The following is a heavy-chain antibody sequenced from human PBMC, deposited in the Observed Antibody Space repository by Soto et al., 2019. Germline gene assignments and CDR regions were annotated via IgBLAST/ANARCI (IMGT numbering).Heavy chain of an antibody. V-gene: IGHV1-18*01. CDR3: ARCIQQDYYYGMDV. D-gene: IGHD5-18*01. CDR2: ISADNGNT. Sequence: ASVNVSCKASGYTFYSHSISWVRQAPGQGLEWMGRISADNGNTKYAQKFRGRVTMTTDTSTSTVYMELRNLRSDDTAVYYCARCIQQDYYYGMDVWG. J-gene: IGHJ6*02. CDR1: GYTFYSHS.